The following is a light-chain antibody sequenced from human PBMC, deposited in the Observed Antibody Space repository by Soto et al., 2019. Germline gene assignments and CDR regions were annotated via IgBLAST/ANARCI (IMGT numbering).Light chain of an antibody. CDR1: QSVNNNY. CDR2: GAS. V-gene: IGKV3-20*01. Sequence: ENVLAQSPGTLSLSPGEEATLSCRASQSVNNNYLAWYQQIPGQPPRLLIYGASSRATGIPDRFSGRGSGTDFTLTIARLEPEDFSVYYCQQYATSPRTFGQGTKVDSK. J-gene: IGKJ1*01. CDR3: QQYATSPRT.